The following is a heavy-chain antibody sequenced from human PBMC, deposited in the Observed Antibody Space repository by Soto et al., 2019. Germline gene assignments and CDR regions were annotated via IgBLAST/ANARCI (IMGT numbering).Heavy chain of an antibody. CDR1: GVTFSSYA. CDR3: ARDQCSSTSCPLYYYYGMDV. D-gene: IGHD2-2*01. V-gene: IGHV1-69*13. Sequence: SVKVSCKASGVTFSSYAISWVRQAPGQGLEWMGGIIPIFGTANYAQKFQGRVTITADESTSTAYMELSSLRSEDTAVYYCARDQCSSTSCPLYYYYGMDVWGQGTTVTVSS. J-gene: IGHJ6*02. CDR2: IIPIFGTA.